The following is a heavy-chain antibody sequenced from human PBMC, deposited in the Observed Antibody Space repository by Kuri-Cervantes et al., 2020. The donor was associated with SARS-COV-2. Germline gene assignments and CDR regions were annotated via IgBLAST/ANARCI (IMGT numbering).Heavy chain of an antibody. CDR1: GYSISSGYY. CDR2: IYHSGST. CDR3: ARRGVGSSSAAFDI. V-gene: IGHV4-38-2*01. D-gene: IGHD6-6*01. Sequence: GSLRLSCAVSGYSISSGYYWGWIRQPPGKGLEWIAIIYHSGSTYYNPSLKSRVTISLDTSKNQFSLKLSSVTAADTAVYYCARRGVGSSSAAFDIWGLGTMVTVSS. J-gene: IGHJ3*02.